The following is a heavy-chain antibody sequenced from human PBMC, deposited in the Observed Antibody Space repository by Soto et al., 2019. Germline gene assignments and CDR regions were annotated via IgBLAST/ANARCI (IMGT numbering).Heavy chain of an antibody. CDR2: IVVGSGNT. CDR1: TFTFTSSA. V-gene: IGHV1-58*01. D-gene: IGHD1-26*01. Sequence: QMQLVQSGPEVKKPGTSVKVSCKASTFTFTSSAVQWVRQARGQRLEWIGWIVVGSGNTKYAQNFQERVTFTRDMSSGTAYLELSSLRSEDTAVYYCATHREGATYSFDYWGQGTLLTVSS. CDR3: ATHREGATYSFDY. J-gene: IGHJ4*02.